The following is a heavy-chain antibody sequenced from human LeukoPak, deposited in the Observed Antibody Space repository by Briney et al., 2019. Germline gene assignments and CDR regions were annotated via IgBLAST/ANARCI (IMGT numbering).Heavy chain of an antibody. CDR1: GYTFTSYG. D-gene: IGHD3-16*01. V-gene: IGHV1-18*01. J-gene: IGHJ6*03. CDR2: ISAYNGNT. Sequence: GASVKVSCKVSGYTFTSYGISWVRQAPGQGLAGRGWISAYNGNTNYAQKLQGRVTMTTDTSTSTAYLELRSLRSDDTAVYYCARVVGGAYYYYYYMDVWGKGTTVTVSS. CDR3: ARVVGGAYYYYYYMDV.